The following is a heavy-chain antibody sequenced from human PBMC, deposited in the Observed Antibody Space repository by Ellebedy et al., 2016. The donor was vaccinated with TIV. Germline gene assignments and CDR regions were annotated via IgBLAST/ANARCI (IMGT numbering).Heavy chain of an antibody. V-gene: IGHV4-39*01. Sequence: SETLSLXXTVSGGSISSYYWSWIRQPPGKGLEWIGSIYYSGSTYYNPSLKSRVTISVDTSKNQFSLKLSSVTAADTAVYYCASYHDSSGYYHVYFDYWGQGTPVTVSS. CDR1: GGSISSYY. CDR2: IYYSGST. D-gene: IGHD3-22*01. J-gene: IGHJ4*02. CDR3: ASYHDSSGYYHVYFDY.